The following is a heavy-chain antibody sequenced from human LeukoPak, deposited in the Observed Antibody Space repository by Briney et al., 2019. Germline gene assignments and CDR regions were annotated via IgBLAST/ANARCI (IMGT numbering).Heavy chain of an antibody. CDR2: IKQDGSEK. D-gene: IGHD1-26*01. J-gene: IGHJ4*02. V-gene: IGHV3-7*01. Sequence: GGSLRLSCAASGFTFSSYWLSWVRQAPGKGLEWVANIKQDGSEKYYVDSVKGRFTISRDNAKNSLYLQMNSLRAEDTAVYYCAREVEHSGSAFDYWGQGTLVTVSS. CDR1: GFTFSSYW. CDR3: AREVEHSGSAFDY.